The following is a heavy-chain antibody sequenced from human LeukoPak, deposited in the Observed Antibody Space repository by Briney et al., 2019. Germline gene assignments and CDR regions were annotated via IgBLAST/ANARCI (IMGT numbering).Heavy chain of an antibody. D-gene: IGHD3-10*01. CDR3: ARDRGIDYYGSGSYYRHYYYYMDV. V-gene: IGHV1-2*02. CDR2: INPNSGSI. Sequence: ASVKVSCKASGYTFTGYYMHWVRQAPGQGLEWMGWINPNSGSINYAQKFQGRVTMTRDTSISTAYLELSRLRSDDTAVYYCARDRGIDYYGSGSYYRHYYYYMDVWGKGTTVTVSS. CDR1: GYTFTGYY. J-gene: IGHJ6*03.